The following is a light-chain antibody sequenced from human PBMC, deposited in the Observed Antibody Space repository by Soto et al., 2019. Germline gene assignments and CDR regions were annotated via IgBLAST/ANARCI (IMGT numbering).Light chain of an antibody. CDR1: SRDVGANNS. Sequence: QSALTQPPSASGSPGQSVTISCTGTSRDVGANNSVSWYQQHPGKAPKLMIYELTKRPSGVPNRFSGSKSGNTASLTVSGLQAEDEADYYCSSYAGANRVFGTGTKLTVL. CDR2: ELT. J-gene: IGLJ1*01. CDR3: SSYAGANRV. V-gene: IGLV2-8*01.